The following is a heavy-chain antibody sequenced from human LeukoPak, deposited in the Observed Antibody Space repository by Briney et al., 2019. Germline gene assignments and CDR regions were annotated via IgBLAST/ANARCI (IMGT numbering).Heavy chain of an antibody. CDR1: GGSISRVGYS. J-gene: IGHJ4*02. Sequence: SQTLSLTCAVSGGSISRVGYSWSWIRQPPWKGLELIGYIYHSGSTYYNPSLKSRVTISVDRSKNQFSLKLSSVTAADTAVYYCASGYSGYDPLNYWGQGTLVTVSS. CDR2: IYHSGST. D-gene: IGHD5-12*01. CDR3: ASGYSGYDPLNY. V-gene: IGHV4-30-2*01.